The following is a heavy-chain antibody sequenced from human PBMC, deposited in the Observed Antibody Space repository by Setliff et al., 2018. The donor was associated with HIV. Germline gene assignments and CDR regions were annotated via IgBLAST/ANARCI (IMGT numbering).Heavy chain of an antibody. V-gene: IGHV4-38-2*01. CDR2: IYHSGIT. Sequence: LSLTCVVSGYSISRGYYWAWIRQPPGKGLEWIASIYHSGITYYNPSLKSRVTISVDTSEDQFSLKLSSVTAADTAMYFCARLGHYDSSGYYSALYFDSWGQGTLVTGSS. D-gene: IGHD3-22*01. J-gene: IGHJ4*02. CDR3: ARLGHYDSSGYYSALYFDS. CDR1: GYSISRGYY.